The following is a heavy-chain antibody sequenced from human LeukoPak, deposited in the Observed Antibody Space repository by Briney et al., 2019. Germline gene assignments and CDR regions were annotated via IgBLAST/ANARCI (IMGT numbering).Heavy chain of an antibody. J-gene: IGHJ6*02. CDR1: GFTFSSYA. CDR3: AKDRGSGYYLFRGMDV. D-gene: IGHD3-22*01. Sequence: GGSLRLSCAASGFTFSSYAMSWVRQAPGRGLEWVSAISGSGGSTYYADSVKGRFTISRDNSKNTLYLQMNSLRAEDTAVYYCAKDRGSGYYLFRGMDVWGQGTTVTVSS. CDR2: ISGSGGST. V-gene: IGHV3-23*01.